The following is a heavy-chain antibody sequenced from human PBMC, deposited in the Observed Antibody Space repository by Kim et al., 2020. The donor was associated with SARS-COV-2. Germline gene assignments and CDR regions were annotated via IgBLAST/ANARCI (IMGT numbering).Heavy chain of an antibody. CDR3: ATGRVRGVVGWFDP. D-gene: IGHD3-10*01. Sequence: AQKFQGRVTMTEDTSTDTAYMELSSLRSEDTAVYYCATGRVRGVVGWFDPWGQGTLVTFSS. J-gene: IGHJ5*02. V-gene: IGHV1-24*01.